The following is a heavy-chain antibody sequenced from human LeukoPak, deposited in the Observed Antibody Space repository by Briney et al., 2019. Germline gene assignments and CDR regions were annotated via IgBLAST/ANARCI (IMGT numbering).Heavy chain of an antibody. D-gene: IGHD1-14*01. CDR2: IKQDGSDK. V-gene: IGHV3-7*01. CDR3: AREVWGPEY. Sequence: GDSLRPSCAASGFTFTKYWMTWVRQAPGKGLEWVGNIKQDGSDKNYMDSVKGRFTISRDNTKNSVYLQMSSLRAEDTAVYYCAREVWGPEYWGQGTLVTVSS. J-gene: IGHJ4*02. CDR1: GFTFTKYW.